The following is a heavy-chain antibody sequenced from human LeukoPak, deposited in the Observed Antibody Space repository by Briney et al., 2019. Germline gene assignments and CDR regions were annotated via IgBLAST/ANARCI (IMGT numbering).Heavy chain of an antibody. Sequence: SETLSLTCTVSGGSISSGGYYWSWIRQHPGKGLEWIGYIYYSGSTYYNPSLKSRVTISVDTSKNQFSLKLSSVTAADTAVYYCVAAAGSYYYYYGMDVWGQGTTVTVSS. CDR3: VAAAGSYYYYYGMDV. CDR1: GGSISSGGYY. V-gene: IGHV4-31*03. D-gene: IGHD6-13*01. CDR2: IYYSGST. J-gene: IGHJ6*02.